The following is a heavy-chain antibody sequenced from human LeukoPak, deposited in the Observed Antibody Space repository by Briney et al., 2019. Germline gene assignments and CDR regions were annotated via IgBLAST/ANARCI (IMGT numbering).Heavy chain of an antibody. D-gene: IGHD1-26*01. V-gene: IGHV3-30-3*01. J-gene: IGHJ4*02. Sequence: GGSLRLSCAASGFTFSSYAMHWVRQAPGKGLEWVAVISYDGSNKYYADSVKGRFTISRDNSKNTLYLQMNSLRAEDTAVYYCASTEVGATHEPDYWGQGTLVTVSS. CDR3: ASTEVGATHEPDY. CDR2: ISYDGSNK. CDR1: GFTFSSYA.